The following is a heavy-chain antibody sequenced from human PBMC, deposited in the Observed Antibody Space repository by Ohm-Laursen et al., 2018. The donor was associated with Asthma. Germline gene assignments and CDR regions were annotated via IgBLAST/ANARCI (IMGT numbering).Heavy chain of an antibody. J-gene: IGHJ4*02. CDR2: ISYDGSHK. V-gene: IGHV3-30*03. Sequence: SLRLSCAASGFTFRTYDMHWVRQAPGKGLEWVAVISYDGSHKYYADSVKGRFTISRDNSKNTLYLQMNSLRAEDTAVYYCARERPEVLFDYWGQGTLGTVSS. CDR1: GFTFRTYD. CDR3: ARERPEVLFDY.